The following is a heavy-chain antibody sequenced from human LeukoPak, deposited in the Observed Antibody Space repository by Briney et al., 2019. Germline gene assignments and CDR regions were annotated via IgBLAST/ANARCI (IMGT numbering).Heavy chain of an antibody. CDR1: GGSISSYY. J-gene: IGHJ6*03. Sequence: LETLSLTCTVSGGSISSYYWSWIRQSPVKGLEWIGYIFPSGSAFYNPSLESRVTISLDTSENQFSLRLSSVTAADTAVYYCTRRNHYFYYMDVWGKGTTVTVSS. V-gene: IGHV4-4*09. CDR2: IFPSGSA. CDR3: TRRNHYFYYMDV.